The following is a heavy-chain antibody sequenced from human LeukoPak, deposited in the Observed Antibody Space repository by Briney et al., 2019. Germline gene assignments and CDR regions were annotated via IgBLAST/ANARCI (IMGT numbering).Heavy chain of an antibody. CDR1: EFTFSSYS. V-gene: IGHV3-48*04. Sequence: PSGGSLRLSCAASEFTFSSYSMNWVRQAPGKGLEWVSYITNSGNSKSYADSVKGRFTISRDNFKNTLFLQMNSLRADDTAVYYCAKDAGLYRYGPGGHWGQGTLVTVSS. J-gene: IGHJ4*02. CDR2: ITNSGNSK. D-gene: IGHD5-18*01. CDR3: AKDAGLYRYGPGGH.